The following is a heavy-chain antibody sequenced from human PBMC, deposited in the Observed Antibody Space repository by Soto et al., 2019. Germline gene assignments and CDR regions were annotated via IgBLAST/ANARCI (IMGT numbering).Heavy chain of an antibody. CDR3: ARVRVPALTAMVIGFDY. V-gene: IGHV4-34*01. J-gene: IGHJ4*02. D-gene: IGHD5-18*01. CDR2: INHSGST. Sequence: PSETLSLTCAVYGGSFSGYYWGWIRQPPGKGLEWIGEINHSGSTNYNPSLKSRVTISVDTSKNQFSLKLSSVTAADTAVYYCARVRVPALTAMVIGFDYWGQGTLVTVSS. CDR1: GGSFSGYY.